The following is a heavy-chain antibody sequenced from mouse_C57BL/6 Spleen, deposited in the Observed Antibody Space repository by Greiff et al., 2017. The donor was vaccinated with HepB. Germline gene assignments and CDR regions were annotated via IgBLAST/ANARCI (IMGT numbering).Heavy chain of an antibody. Sequence: EVKVEESGPGLVKPSQSLSLTCSVTGYSITSGYYWNWIRQFPGNKLEWMGYISYDGSNNYNPSLKNRISITRDTSKNQFFLKLNSVTTEDTATYYGARDEDYDYDEDYYAMDYWGQGTSVTVSS. V-gene: IGHV3-6*01. D-gene: IGHD2-4*01. CDR2: ISYDGSN. CDR3: ARDEDYDYDEDYYAMDY. CDR1: GYSITSGYY. J-gene: IGHJ4*01.